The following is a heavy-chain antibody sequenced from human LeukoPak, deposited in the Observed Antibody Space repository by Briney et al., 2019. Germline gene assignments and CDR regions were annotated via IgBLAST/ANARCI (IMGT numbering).Heavy chain of an antibody. CDR3: ARPGTYYAKIYSFDY. Sequence: SETLSLTCTVSGGSISSSTTYWGWIPQPPGQGLVWIASIFYSGRTWNNPSLKSPVTISVDTSKNQFSLKVSAVTPADTAVYYCARPGTYYAKIYSFDYWGQGTLLTVSS. CDR1: GGSISSSTTY. D-gene: IGHD2-8*01. V-gene: IGHV4-39*01. J-gene: IGHJ4*02. CDR2: IFYSGRT.